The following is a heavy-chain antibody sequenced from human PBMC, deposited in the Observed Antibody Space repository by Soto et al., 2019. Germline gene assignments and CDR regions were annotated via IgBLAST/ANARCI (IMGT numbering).Heavy chain of an antibody. D-gene: IGHD5-12*01. Sequence: LRLSCAASGFTFSSYAMHWVRQAPGKGLEWVAVISYDGSNKYYADSVKGRFTISRDNSKNTLYLQMNSLRAEDTAVYYCAIRRGYSGYDYVLPYYYYGMDVWGQGTTVTVYS. CDR3: AIRRGYSGYDYVLPYYYYGMDV. J-gene: IGHJ6*02. V-gene: IGHV3-30-3*01. CDR2: ISYDGSNK. CDR1: GFTFSSYA.